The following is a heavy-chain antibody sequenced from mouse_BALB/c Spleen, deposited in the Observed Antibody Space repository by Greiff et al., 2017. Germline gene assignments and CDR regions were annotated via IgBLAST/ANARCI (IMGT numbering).Heavy chain of an antibody. V-gene: IGHV5-9-4*01. Sequence: EVQGVESGGGLVKPGGSLKLSCAASGFTFSSYAMSWVRQSPEKRLEWVAGISSGGSYTYYPDTVTGRFTISRDNAKNTLYLEMSSLRSEDTAMYYCARLYGNHGGFAYWGQGTLVTVSA. CDR3: ARLYGNHGGFAY. CDR1: GFTFSSYA. CDR2: ISSGGSYT. D-gene: IGHD2-1*01. J-gene: IGHJ3*01.